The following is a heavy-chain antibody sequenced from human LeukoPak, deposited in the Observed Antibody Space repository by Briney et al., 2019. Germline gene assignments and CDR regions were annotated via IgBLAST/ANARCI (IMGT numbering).Heavy chain of an antibody. CDR3: ARSPPGWYYDNSGQYYFDT. D-gene: IGHD3-22*01. J-gene: IGHJ4*02. CDR1: GGSISGYY. V-gene: IGHV4-59*08. CDR2: ISFTGNT. Sequence: SETLSLTCTVSGGSISGYYWSWIRQSPGKSLEWIAYISFTGNTNYNPSLKSRVTISLDTSKTHSSLTLSSLTAADTAVYYCARSPPGWYYDNSGQYYFDTWGQGALVTVSS.